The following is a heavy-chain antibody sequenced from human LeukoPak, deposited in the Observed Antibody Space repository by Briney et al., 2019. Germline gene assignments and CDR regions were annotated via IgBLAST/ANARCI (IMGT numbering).Heavy chain of an antibody. V-gene: IGHV3-21*01. J-gene: IGHJ4*02. CDR1: GFTFSSYA. CDR2: ITSSGSYI. Sequence: GGSLRLSCAASGFTFSSYAMSWVRQAPGKGLEWVSSITSSGSYILYADSLKGRFTISRDNAKNSLFLQMNSLRAEDSAVYYCARVGDYYDSPGYYYFDYWGQGTLVSVSS. D-gene: IGHD3-22*01. CDR3: ARVGDYYDSPGYYYFDY.